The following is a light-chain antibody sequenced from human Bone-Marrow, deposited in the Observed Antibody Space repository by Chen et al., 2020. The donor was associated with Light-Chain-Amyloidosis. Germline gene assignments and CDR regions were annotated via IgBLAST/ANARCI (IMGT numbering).Light chain of an antibody. V-gene: IGLV6-57*01. J-gene: IGLJ3*02. CDR3: QSYQGSSQGV. CDR2: EDD. CDR1: SGSIATNY. Sequence: NFMLTQPHSVSESPGKTVIIYFPRSSGSIATNYVQWYQQRPGSSPTTVIYEDDQRPSGVPDRFSGSIDRSSNSASLTISGLKTEDEADYYCQSYQGSSQGVFGGGTKLTVL.